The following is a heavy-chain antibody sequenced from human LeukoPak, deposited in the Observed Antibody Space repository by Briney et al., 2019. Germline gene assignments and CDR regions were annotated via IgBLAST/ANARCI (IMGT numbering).Heavy chain of an antibody. D-gene: IGHD3-22*01. V-gene: IGHV3-30*18. CDR3: AKGSYDSSGYHLDY. CDR2: MSYDGSNK. CDR1: GFTFSRYG. Sequence: PGRSLRLSCAASGFTFSRYGIHWVRQAPGKGLEWVAVMSYDGSNKYYADSVKGRFTISRDNSRNTLPLQMNSLRAEDTAVYYCAKGSYDSSGYHLDYWGQGTLVTVSS. J-gene: IGHJ4*02.